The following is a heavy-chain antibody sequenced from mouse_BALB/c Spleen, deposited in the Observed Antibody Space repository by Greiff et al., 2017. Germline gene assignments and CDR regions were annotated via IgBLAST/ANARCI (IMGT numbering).Heavy chain of an antibody. J-gene: IGHJ2*01. CDR2: ISYSGSP. Sequence: EVQLQESGPSLVKPSQTLSLTCSVTGDSITSGYWNWIRKFPGNKLEYMGYISYSGSPYYNPSLKSRIPIIRNTSKNQYYLQLNSETTEDTATYYGARYRDGYYGAFDYWGQGTTLTVSA. CDR1: GDSITSGY. CDR3: ARYRDGYYGAFDY. V-gene: IGHV3-8*02. D-gene: IGHD2-3*01.